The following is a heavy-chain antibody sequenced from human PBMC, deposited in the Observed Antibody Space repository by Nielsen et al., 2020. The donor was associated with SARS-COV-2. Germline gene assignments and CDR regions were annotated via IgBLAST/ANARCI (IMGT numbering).Heavy chain of an antibody. CDR3: ARSPRDRYDFWSGYFDY. V-gene: IGHV4-59*01. Sequence: SETLSLTCTVSGGSISSYYWSWIRRPPGKGLEWIGYIYYSGSTNYNPSLKSRVTISVDTSKNQFSLKLSSVTAADTAVYYCARSPRDRYDFWSGYFDYWGQGTLVTVSS. J-gene: IGHJ4*02. CDR2: IYYSGST. CDR1: GGSISSYY. D-gene: IGHD3-3*01.